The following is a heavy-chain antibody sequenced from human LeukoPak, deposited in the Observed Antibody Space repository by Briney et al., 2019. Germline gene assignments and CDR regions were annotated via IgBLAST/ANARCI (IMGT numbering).Heavy chain of an antibody. CDR1: DGSISSYY. J-gene: IGHJ6*03. Sequence: PSETLSITCTVSDGSISSYYWSWIRQPQGKGLESTGYIYYSGSTNYNPPLKSRVTISVDTSKNQFSLKLSSVTAADTAVYFCARRTYYYDSSGYYYYYMDVWGKGTTVTVSS. D-gene: IGHD3-22*01. CDR2: IYYSGST. CDR3: ARRTYYYDSSGYYYYYMDV. V-gene: IGHV4-59*08.